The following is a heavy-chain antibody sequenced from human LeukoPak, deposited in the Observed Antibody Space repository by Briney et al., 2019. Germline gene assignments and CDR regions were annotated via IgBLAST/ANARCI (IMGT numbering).Heavy chain of an antibody. V-gene: IGHV3-11*01. CDR1: RFTFSDYY. J-gene: IGHJ6*03. CDR2: ISSSGSTI. Sequence: GGSLRLSCAASRFTFSDYYMNWIRQAPGKGLEWVSYISSSGSTIYYADSVKGRFTISRDNAKNSLYLQMNSLRAEDTAVYYCARELRSFSRGMDVWGKGTTVTVSS. D-gene: IGHD2/OR15-2a*01. CDR3: ARELRSFSRGMDV.